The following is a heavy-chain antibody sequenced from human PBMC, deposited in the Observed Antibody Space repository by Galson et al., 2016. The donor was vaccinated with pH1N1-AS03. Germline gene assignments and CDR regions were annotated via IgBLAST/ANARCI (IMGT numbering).Heavy chain of an antibody. D-gene: IGHD3-22*01. CDR1: GFTFSSYG. V-gene: IGHV3-33*01. J-gene: IGHJ4*02. Sequence: SLRLSCAASGFTFSSYGMHWVRQTPGKGLEWEAVIWYDGSNKYYADSVKGRFTISRDNSKNTLYLQMSSLRAEDTAVYYCARGQGYNSGYFDTDYWGRGTLVTVSS. CDR3: ARGQGYNSGYFDTDY. CDR2: IWYDGSNK.